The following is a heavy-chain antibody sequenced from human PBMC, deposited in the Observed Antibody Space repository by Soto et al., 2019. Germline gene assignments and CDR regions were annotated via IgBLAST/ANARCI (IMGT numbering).Heavy chain of an antibody. CDR2: IVVGSGNT. D-gene: IGHD3-22*01. CDR3: AIRHYYDSSGYLTDFDY. Sequence: GASVKVSCKDSGFTFTSSAVRWLRQASGQRLEWIGWIVVGSGNTNYAQKFQGRVTITADESTSTAYMELSSLRSEDTAVYYCAIRHYYDSSGYLTDFDYWGQGTLVTVSS. CDR1: GFTFTSSA. V-gene: IGHV1-58*01. J-gene: IGHJ4*02.